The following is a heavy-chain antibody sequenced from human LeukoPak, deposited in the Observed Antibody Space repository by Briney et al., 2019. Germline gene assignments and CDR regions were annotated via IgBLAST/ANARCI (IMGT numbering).Heavy chain of an antibody. D-gene: IGHD5-12*01. J-gene: IGHJ4*02. CDR1: GFTFSSYA. CDR3: AERVATSSISYYFDY. Sequence: PGASLRLSCAASGFTFSSYAMSWVRQAPGKGLEWVSGISGSGGSTFYADSVKGRFTISRDNSKNTLFLQMNSLRAEDTAVYYCAERVATSSISYYFDYWGQGTLVTVSS. CDR2: ISGSGGST. V-gene: IGHV3-23*01.